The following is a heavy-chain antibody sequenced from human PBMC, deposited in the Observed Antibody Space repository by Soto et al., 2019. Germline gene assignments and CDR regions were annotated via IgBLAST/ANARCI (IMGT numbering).Heavy chain of an antibody. CDR3: ARDGEIVVVVAAITGAFDI. D-gene: IGHD2-15*01. CDR2: IIPILGIA. Sequence: QVQLVQSGAEVKKPGSSVKVSCKASGGTFSSYTISWVRQAPGQGLEWMGRIIPILGIANYAQKFQGRVTITADKSTSTAYMVLSSLRSEDTAVYYCARDGEIVVVVAAITGAFDIWGQGTMVTVSS. J-gene: IGHJ3*02. CDR1: GGTFSSYT. V-gene: IGHV1-69*08.